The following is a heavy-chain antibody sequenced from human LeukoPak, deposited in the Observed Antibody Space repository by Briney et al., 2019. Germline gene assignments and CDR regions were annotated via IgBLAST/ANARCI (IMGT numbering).Heavy chain of an antibody. CDR3: ARRLVVVPAATDYYYYMDV. Sequence: ASVKVSCKASGYTFTSYGISWVRQAPGQGLEWMGWISAYNGNTNYAQKLQGRVTMTTDTSTSTAYMELRSLRSDDTAVYYCARRLVVVPAATDYYYYMDVWGKGTTVTVSS. CDR2: ISAYNGNT. V-gene: IGHV1-18*01. D-gene: IGHD2-2*01. CDR1: GYTFTSYG. J-gene: IGHJ6*03.